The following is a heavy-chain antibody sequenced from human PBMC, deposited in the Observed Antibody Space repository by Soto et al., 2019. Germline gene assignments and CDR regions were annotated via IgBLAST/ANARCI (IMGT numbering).Heavy chain of an antibody. J-gene: IGHJ5*02. Sequence: ASVKVSCKASGGTFSSYAISWVRQAPGQGLEWMGGIIPIFGTANYAQKFQGRVTITADESTSTAYMELSSLRSEDTAVYYCARHESLRLNWFDPWGQGTLVTVSS. V-gene: IGHV1-69*13. CDR3: ARHESLRLNWFDP. CDR2: IIPIFGTA. CDR1: GGTFSSYA.